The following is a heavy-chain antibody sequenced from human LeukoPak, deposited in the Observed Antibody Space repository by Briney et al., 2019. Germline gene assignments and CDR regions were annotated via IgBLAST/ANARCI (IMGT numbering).Heavy chain of an antibody. CDR1: GDSISSSNYY. CDR3: VRSLATSGMY. Sequence: SETLSLTCTVSGDSISSSNYYWGWIRQPPEKGLEWIGSTPYSGDTVYNPSLKSRIIISVDTSKNQFSLKLTSVTAADTAVYYCVRSLATSGMYWGQGTLVTVSS. V-gene: IGHV4-39*01. D-gene: IGHD6-13*01. CDR2: TPYSGDT. J-gene: IGHJ4*02.